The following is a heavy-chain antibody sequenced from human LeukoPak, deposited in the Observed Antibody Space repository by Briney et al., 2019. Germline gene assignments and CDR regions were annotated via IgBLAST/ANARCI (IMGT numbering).Heavy chain of an antibody. D-gene: IGHD2-15*01. CDR2: IYYSGST. V-gene: IGHV4-59*01. Sequence: PSETLSLTCTVSGGSISSYYWSWIRQPPGKGLEWIGYIYYSGSTNYNPSLQSRVTISVDTSKNQFSLKLSSVTAADTAVYYCARVGYCSGGSCYFTWDYWGQGTLVTVSS. CDR1: GGSISSYY. CDR3: ARVGYCSGGSCYFTWDY. J-gene: IGHJ4*02.